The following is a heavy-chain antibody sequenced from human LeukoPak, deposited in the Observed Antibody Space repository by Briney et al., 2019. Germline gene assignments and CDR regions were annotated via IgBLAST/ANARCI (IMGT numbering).Heavy chain of an antibody. V-gene: IGHV3-48*03. CDR2: VSKSGDSI. D-gene: IGHD2-15*01. J-gene: IGHJ1*01. CDR1: GFTFSSYE. Sequence: PGGSLRLSCAASGFTFSSYEMNWVRQAPGKGLEWVSYVSKSGDSIYYADSVKGRFTISRDNAKNSLYLQMNSLRAEDTAVYYCARSPNRTHCSGGSCYGSEYFQHWGQGTLVTVSS. CDR3: ARSPNRTHCSGGSCYGSEYFQH.